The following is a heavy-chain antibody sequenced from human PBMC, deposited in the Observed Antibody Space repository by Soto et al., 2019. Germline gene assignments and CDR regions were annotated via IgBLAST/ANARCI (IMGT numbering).Heavy chain of an antibody. CDR2: ISHSGST. D-gene: IGHD4-17*01. J-gene: IGHJ6*02. Sequence: SETLSLTCAVSGDSINSSHWWNWVRQPPGKGLEWIGQISHSGSTNYNPSLTSRVTISVDKSKNHFSLKLTSVTAADTAVYYCARGERLDYGDFSGVDVWGQGTTVTGSS. V-gene: IGHV4-4*02. CDR3: ARGERLDYGDFSGVDV. CDR1: GDSINSSHW.